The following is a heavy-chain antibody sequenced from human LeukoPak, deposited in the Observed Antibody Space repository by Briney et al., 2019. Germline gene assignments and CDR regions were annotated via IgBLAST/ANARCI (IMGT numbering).Heavy chain of an antibody. V-gene: IGHV1-69*05. CDR3: ARDRGERGSSWSLPAHGFDI. CDR2: IVPIFGTT. D-gene: IGHD6-13*01. J-gene: IGHJ3*02. Sequence: SVKVSCKASGGTFSSYAINWVRQAPGQGLEWMGRIVPIFGTTNYAQKFQGGVTITTDESTSTAYMELSSLRSEDTAVYYCARDRGERGSSWSLPAHGFDIWGQGTMVTVSS. CDR1: GGTFSSYA.